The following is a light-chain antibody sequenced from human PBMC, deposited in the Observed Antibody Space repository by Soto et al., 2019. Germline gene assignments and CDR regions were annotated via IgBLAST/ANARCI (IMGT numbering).Light chain of an antibody. CDR2: VAS. V-gene: IGKV3-20*01. CDR1: QSVTNNY. Sequence: EIVLTQSPGTLSLSPGERATLSCRASQSVTNNYLAWYQQKPDQAPRLLIYVASSRAAGIPDRFSGSGSGTDFTLTISRLEPEDFAVYYCQQYVAPPPYTFGQGTKLEIK. CDR3: QQYVAPPPYT. J-gene: IGKJ2*01.